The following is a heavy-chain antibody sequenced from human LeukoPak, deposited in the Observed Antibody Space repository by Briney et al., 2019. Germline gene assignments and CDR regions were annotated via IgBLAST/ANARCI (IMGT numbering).Heavy chain of an antibody. D-gene: IGHD7-27*01. J-gene: IGHJ6*03. CDR1: GGSISSYY. CDR3: ARGGQNWGHYYYYMDV. V-gene: IGHV4-59*01. Sequence: PSETLSLTCTVSGGSISSYYWSWIRQPPGKGLEWIGYIYYSGSTNYNPSLKSRVTISVDTSKNQFSLKLSSVTAADTAVYYCARGGQNWGHYYYYMDVWGKGTTVTVSS. CDR2: IYYSGST.